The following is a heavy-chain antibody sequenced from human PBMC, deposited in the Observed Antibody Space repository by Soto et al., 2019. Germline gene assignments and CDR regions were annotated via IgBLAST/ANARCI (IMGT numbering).Heavy chain of an antibody. CDR3: ARGGGVTALTSRYFDL. CDR2: FDAEDGET. V-gene: IGHV1-24*01. J-gene: IGHJ2*01. CDR1: GYTLTDLS. D-gene: IGHD2-21*02. Sequence: GASVKVSCKVSGYTLTDLSMHWVRQAPGKGLEWMGGFDAEDGETIYAQKFQGRVTITRDTSTDTAYMELSSLRSEDTAVYYCARGGGVTALTSRYFDLWGRGTLVTVSS.